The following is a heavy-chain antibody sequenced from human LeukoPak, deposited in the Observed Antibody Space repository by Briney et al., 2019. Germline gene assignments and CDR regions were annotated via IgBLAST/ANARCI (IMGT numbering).Heavy chain of an antibody. J-gene: IGHJ4*02. D-gene: IGHD6-6*01. Sequence: PGGSLRLSCVVSGFTFSSHGMHWVRQAPGKGLEWVAVISDDSRDIYYADSVRGRFTISRDNSKNTVFLQMNSLRPDDTGVYYCAKEDYSRSFYFDHWGQGTLVTAS. CDR2: ISDDSRDI. CDR3: AKEDYSRSFYFDH. V-gene: IGHV3-30*18. CDR1: GFTFSSHG.